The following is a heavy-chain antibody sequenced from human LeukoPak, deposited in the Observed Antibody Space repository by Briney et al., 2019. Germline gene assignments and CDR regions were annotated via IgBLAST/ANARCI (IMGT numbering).Heavy chain of an antibody. CDR1: GGSFSGYY. CDR2: INHSGST. D-gene: IGHD6-19*01. J-gene: IGHJ4*02. V-gene: IGHV4-34*01. Sequence: SETLSLTCAVSGGSFSGYYWSWIRQPPGKGLEWIGEINHSGSTNYNPSLKSRVTISVDTSKNQFSLKLSSLTAADTAVYYCARAIVAGTSLFDYWGQGTLVTVSS. CDR3: ARAIVAGTSLFDY.